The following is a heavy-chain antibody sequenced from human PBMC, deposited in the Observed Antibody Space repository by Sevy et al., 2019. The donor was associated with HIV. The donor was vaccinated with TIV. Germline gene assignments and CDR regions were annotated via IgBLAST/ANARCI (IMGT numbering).Heavy chain of an antibody. Sequence: GESLKISCTASGFTFRRNSMNWVRQAPGKGLEWLAYINTLSDTIKYADSVKGRFTISRDNAKNSLYLQMNNLRAEDTAVYYCARESIAVAGIGYYFHYWGQGTLVTVSS. J-gene: IGHJ4*02. CDR3: ARESIAVAGIGYYFHY. V-gene: IGHV3-48*01. CDR2: INTLSDTI. D-gene: IGHD6-19*01. CDR1: GFTFRRNS.